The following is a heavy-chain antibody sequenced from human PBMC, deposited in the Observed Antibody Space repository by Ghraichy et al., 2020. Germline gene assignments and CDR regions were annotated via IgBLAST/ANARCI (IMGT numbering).Heavy chain of an antibody. CDR1: GFTVSSNY. Sequence: GGSLRLSCAASGFTVSSNYMSWVRQAPGKGLEWVSVIYNGGRTYYADSVKGRFTISRDNSKNTLYLQMNSRRAEDTAVYYCASSPPGWEGGMDVWGQGTTVTVSS. J-gene: IGHJ6*02. CDR2: IYNGGRT. D-gene: IGHD1-26*01. CDR3: ASSPPGWEGGMDV. V-gene: IGHV3-53*01.